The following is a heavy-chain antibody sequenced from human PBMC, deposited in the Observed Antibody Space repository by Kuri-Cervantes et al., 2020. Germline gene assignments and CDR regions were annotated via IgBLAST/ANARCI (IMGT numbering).Heavy chain of an antibody. V-gene: IGHV1-18*04. Sequence: ASVKVSCKASGYTFTGYYMHWVRQAPGQGLEWMGWISAYNGNTNYAQKLQGRVTMTTDTSTSTAYMELRSLRSDDTAVYYCARTWYSSSWYGYWGQGTLVTVSS. CDR2: ISAYNGNT. J-gene: IGHJ4*02. CDR3: ARTWYSSSWYGY. CDR1: GYTFTGYY. D-gene: IGHD6-13*01.